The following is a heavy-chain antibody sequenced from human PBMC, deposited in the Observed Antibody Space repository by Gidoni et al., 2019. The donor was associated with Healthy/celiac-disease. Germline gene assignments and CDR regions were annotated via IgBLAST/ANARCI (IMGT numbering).Heavy chain of an antibody. D-gene: IGHD2-2*01. CDR1: GFTFSSYA. J-gene: IGHJ5*02. CDR2: ISSNGGST. CDR3: VLFVPAAINWFDP. Sequence: EVQLVESGGGLVQPGGSLRLSCSASGFTFSSYAMHWVRQAPGQGLEYVSAISSNGGSTYYADSVKGRFTISRDNSKNTLYLQMSSLRAEDTAVYYCVLFVPAAINWFDPWGQGTLVTVSS. V-gene: IGHV3-64D*09.